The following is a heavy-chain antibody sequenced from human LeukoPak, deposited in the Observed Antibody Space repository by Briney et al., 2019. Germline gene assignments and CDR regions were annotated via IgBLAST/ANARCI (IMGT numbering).Heavy chain of an antibody. CDR1: GYIFTSFW. D-gene: IGHD2-21*01. CDR2: IYPGDSDT. CDR3: ASLRSYSDAFDI. J-gene: IGHJ3*02. Sequence: GESLKISCKGSGYIFTSFWVAWVRQMPGKGLEWMGIIYPGDSDTRYRPSFQGQVTISADKSISTAYLQWSSLKASDTAMYYCASLRSYSDAFDIWGQGTMVTVSS. V-gene: IGHV5-51*01.